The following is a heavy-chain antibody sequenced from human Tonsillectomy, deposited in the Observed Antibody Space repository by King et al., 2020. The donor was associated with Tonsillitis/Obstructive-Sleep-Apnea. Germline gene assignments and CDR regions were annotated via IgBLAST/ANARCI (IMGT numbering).Heavy chain of an antibody. CDR2: IRSSSSYI. Sequence: QLVQSGGGLVKPGGSLRLSCAASGFTFSSYSMNWVRQAPGKGLEWVSSIRSSSSYIYYADTVKGRFTISRDNAKNSLYLQMNSLRAEDTAVYYCASSTVTTNYYYYYYMDVWGKGTTVTVSS. CDR1: GFTFSSYS. D-gene: IGHD4-17*01. J-gene: IGHJ6*03. V-gene: IGHV3-21*01. CDR3: ASSTVTTNYYYYYYMDV.